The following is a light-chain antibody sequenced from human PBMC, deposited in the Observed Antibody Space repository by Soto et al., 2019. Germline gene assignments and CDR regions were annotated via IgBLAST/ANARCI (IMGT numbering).Light chain of an antibody. CDR3: SSYAGSNNFV. CDR2: EVS. J-gene: IGLJ1*01. V-gene: IGLV2-8*01. CDR1: SSDVGGYNY. Sequence: QSVLNQPPSASGSPGQSVTISCSGTSSDVGGYNYVSWHQQHPGKAPKLMIYEVSKRPSGVPDRFSGSKSGNTASLIVSGLQAEDEADYYCSSYAGSNNFVFGTG.